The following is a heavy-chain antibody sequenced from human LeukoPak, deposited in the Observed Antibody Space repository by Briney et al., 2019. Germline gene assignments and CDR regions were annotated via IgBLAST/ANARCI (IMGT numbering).Heavy chain of an antibody. CDR2: ISGNGGRS. CDR1: GVMFSSYA. Sequence: PGGSLRLSCAASGVMFSSYAMSWVRQAPGKGLEWVSAISGNGGRSYYADSVEGRFTISRDNSKNTLYLQMNSLRAEDTALYYCARRGKYWHFDLWGRGTLVTVSS. J-gene: IGHJ2*01. V-gene: IGHV3-23*01. D-gene: IGHD3-10*01. CDR3: ARRGKYWHFDL.